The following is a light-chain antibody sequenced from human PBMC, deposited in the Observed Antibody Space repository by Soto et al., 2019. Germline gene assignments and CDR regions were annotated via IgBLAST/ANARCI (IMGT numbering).Light chain of an antibody. CDR3: AAWDDSLDSPV. Sequence: QSVLTQPPSASGTPGQRVTISCSRTNSNVGSYTVDWYQQIPGTAPKLLIYRNTQRPSGVSDRFSGSKSGTSASLAISGLQSEDEADYYCAAWDDSLDSPVFGGGTQLTVL. V-gene: IGLV1-44*01. CDR1: NSNVGSYT. J-gene: IGLJ2*01. CDR2: RNT.